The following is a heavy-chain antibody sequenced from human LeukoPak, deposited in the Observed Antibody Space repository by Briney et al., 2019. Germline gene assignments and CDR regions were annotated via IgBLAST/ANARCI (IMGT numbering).Heavy chain of an antibody. CDR3: ARANQNYFDY. D-gene: IGHD1-14*01. CDR1: AYTFTGYY. J-gene: IGHJ4*02. V-gene: IGHV1-2*02. Sequence: ASVKVSCKTSAYTFTGYYMHWVRQAPGQGLEWMGWIIPNNGGTNYAQEFQGRVTMTRDTSISTAFMELSRLRSDDTAIYYCARANQNYFDYWGQGTLVTVSS. CDR2: IIPNNGGT.